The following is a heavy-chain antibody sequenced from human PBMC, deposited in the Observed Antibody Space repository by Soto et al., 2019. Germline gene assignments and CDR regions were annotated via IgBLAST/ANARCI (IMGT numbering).Heavy chain of an antibody. D-gene: IGHD2-8*01. CDR1: GGSISSSSYY. J-gene: IGHJ5*02. CDR3: ARRLYGNWFDP. V-gene: IGHV4-39*01. CDR2: IYYSGST. Sequence: LSLTCTVSGGSISSSSYYWGWIRQPPGKGLEWIGSIYYSGSTYYNPSLKSRVTISVDTSKNQFSLKLSSVTAADTAVYYCARRLYGNWFDPWGQGTLGTVSS.